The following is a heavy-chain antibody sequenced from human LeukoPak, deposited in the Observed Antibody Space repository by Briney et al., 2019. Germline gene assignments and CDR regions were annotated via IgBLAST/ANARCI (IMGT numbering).Heavy chain of an antibody. V-gene: IGHV3-23*01. D-gene: IGHD6-6*01. J-gene: IGHJ4*02. CDR3: AKSTEYSSSGGYFDY. Sequence: GGSLRLSCAASGFTVSSNYMSWVRQAPGKGLEWVSAISGSGGSTYYADSVKGRFTISRDNSKNTLYLQMNSLRAEDTAVYYCAKSTEYSSSGGYFDYWGQGTLVTVSS. CDR1: GFTVSSNY. CDR2: ISGSGGST.